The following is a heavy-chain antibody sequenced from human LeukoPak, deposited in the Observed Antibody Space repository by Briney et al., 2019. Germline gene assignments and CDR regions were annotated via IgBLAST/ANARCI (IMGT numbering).Heavy chain of an antibody. D-gene: IGHD6-19*01. J-gene: IGHJ3*02. Sequence: SGGSLRRSCAASGFTFSSYWMTWVRQAPGKGLEWVASINQDGSEKYYVDSVKGRFTISRDNTKNLVYLQINSLRAEDTAVHYCAREGGSSGWYDAFHIWGQGTMVTVSS. V-gene: IGHV3-7*01. CDR3: AREGGSSGWYDAFHI. CDR2: INQDGSEK. CDR1: GFTFSSYW.